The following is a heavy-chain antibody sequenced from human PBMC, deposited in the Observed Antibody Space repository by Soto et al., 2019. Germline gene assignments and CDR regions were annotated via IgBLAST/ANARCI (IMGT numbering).Heavy chain of an antibody. D-gene: IGHD5-12*01. CDR2: ISGSGLTI. J-gene: IGHJ5*02. V-gene: IGHV3-48*03. CDR1: GYIFSNYE. Sequence: GGSLRLSCAASGYIFSNYEINWVRQAPGKGLEWVSYISGSGLTIYYADSVKGRYTISRDNAKNSLYLQMNSLGVEDTAVYYCARGPYRNTYNWFDSWGQGTLVTVSS. CDR3: ARGPYRNTYNWFDS.